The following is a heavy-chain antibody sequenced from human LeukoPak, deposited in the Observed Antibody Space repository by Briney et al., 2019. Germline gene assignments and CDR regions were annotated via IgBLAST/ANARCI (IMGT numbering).Heavy chain of an antibody. D-gene: IGHD6-19*01. CDR2: INHSGST. Sequence: SETLSLTCAVYGGSFSGYYWSWIRQPPGKGLEWIGEINHSGSTNYNPSPKSRVTISVDTSKNQFSLKLSSVTAADTAVYYCARGRIAVAGSYYYYYYGMDVWGKGTTVTVSS. J-gene: IGHJ6*04. CDR1: GGSFSGYY. CDR3: ARGRIAVAGSYYYYYYGMDV. V-gene: IGHV4-34*01.